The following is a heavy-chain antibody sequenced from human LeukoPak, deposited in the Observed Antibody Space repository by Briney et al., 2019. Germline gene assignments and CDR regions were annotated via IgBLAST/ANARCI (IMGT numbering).Heavy chain of an antibody. J-gene: IGHJ5*01. CDR3: ARGTLRGDGYNYDS. D-gene: IGHD5-24*01. CDR2: IYYSGST. V-gene: IGHV4-61*01. Sequence: SETLSLTCTVSGGSVSSKSYYWSWIRQPPGKGLEYIGYIYYSGSTNYNPSLKSRVTISVDMSKNQFSLKLSSVTAADTAVYYCARGTLRGDGYNYDSWGQGTLVTVSS. CDR1: GGSVSSKSYY.